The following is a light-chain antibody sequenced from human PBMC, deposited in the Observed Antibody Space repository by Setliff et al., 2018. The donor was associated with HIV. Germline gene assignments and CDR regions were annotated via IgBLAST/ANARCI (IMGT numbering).Light chain of an antibody. Sequence: QSVLTQPPSASGSPGQSVTISCTGTSSDVGGYNFVSWYQHHPGNAPKLMIYDVSKRPSGVPDRFSGSKSGNTASLTVSGLQAEDEADYYCSSYAGSSFYVFGTETKGTVL. J-gene: IGLJ1*01. CDR2: DVS. V-gene: IGLV2-8*01. CDR3: SSYAGSSFYV. CDR1: SSDVGGYNF.